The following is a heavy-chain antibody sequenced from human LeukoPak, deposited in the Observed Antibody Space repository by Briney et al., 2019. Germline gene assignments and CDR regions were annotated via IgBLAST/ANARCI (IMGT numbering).Heavy chain of an antibody. J-gene: IGHJ4*02. CDR3: ARYSSGWYGDFDY. V-gene: IGHV4-4*07. D-gene: IGHD6-19*01. Sequence: SGTLSLTCTVSGGSISSYYWSWIRQPAGRGLEWIGRIYSTGSTNYNPSLKSRVTMSVDTSKNQFSLKLSSVTAADTAVYYCARYSSGWYGDFDYWGQGTLVTVSS. CDR1: GGSISSYY. CDR2: IYSTGST.